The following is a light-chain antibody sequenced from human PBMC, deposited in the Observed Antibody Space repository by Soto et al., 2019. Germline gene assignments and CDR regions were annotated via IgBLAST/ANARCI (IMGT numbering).Light chain of an antibody. Sequence: AIQLTRSPSSRSASGGGRGTITCRASQGFGSALAWYQQKPGEPPKLLIYDAFSLESGVPSRFSGSESGTAFNLTISSLQPEDFATYYCQQFRNYPLPFGGGTKVDIK. J-gene: IGKJ4*01. CDR2: DAF. CDR1: QGFGSA. CDR3: QQFRNYPLP. V-gene: IGKV1D-13*01.